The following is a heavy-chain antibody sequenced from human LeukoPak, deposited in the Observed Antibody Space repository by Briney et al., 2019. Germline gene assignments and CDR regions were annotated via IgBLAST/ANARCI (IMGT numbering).Heavy chain of an antibody. Sequence: GGSLRLSCAASGFTFDDYAMYGVRQAPGKGLEWVALITWDGGRTYYGDSVKGRFTVSRDNSKNSLFLQMNSLRTEDTALYYCAKGPQRYGSGILGDSWGQGTLVTASS. CDR3: AKGPQRYGSGILGDS. J-gene: IGHJ5*02. D-gene: IGHD3-10*01. CDR1: GFTFDDYA. V-gene: IGHV3-43D*03. CDR2: ITWDGGRT.